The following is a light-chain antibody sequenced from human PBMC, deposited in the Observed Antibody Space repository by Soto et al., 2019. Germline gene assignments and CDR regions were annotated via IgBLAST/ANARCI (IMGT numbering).Light chain of an antibody. CDR3: QQCYSRLRT. Sequence: DIVLTQSPDSLAVSLGERATIHCKSSKSVFYASDQRNYLAWYQQKPGQPPKLLIYWASTRESGVPDRFSGSGSGPDFTPTICSRQAEGVAVYYCQQCYSRLRTFGQGTKVEIK. CDR1: KSVFYASDQRNY. CDR2: WAS. J-gene: IGKJ1*01. V-gene: IGKV4-1*01.